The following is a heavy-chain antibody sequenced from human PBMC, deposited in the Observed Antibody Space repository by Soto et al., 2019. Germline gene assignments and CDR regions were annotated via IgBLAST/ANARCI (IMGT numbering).Heavy chain of an antibody. CDR3: AREEYDSSGPYVGY. D-gene: IGHD3-22*01. Sequence: SXKISCKASGYTXDSYGMGAVRQAPGQGLQWMGWIIVYNGNTKYAQKLKGIVTITTDTSRSKAHLERRRLGYDETAVYYCAREEYDSSGPYVGYWGQGTLVTVSP. J-gene: IGHJ4*02. CDR2: IIVYNGNT. CDR1: GYTXDSYG. V-gene: IGHV1-18*01.